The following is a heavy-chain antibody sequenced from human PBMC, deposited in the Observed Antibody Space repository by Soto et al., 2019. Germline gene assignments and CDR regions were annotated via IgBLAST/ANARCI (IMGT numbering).Heavy chain of an antibody. CDR2: IKKKGDKYTT. CDR3: RDGGSAAFDS. J-gene: IGHJ4*02. Sequence: EVQLVDSGGDLVQPGGSLRLSCAASGFTFSDHFMDWVRQAPGKGLEWVGLIKKKGDKYTTQYAASVRGRFTISRDDSENTLYLQMNTLKTADTAVYYCRDGGSAAFDSWCQGTLVTFSA. CDR1: GFTFSDHF. D-gene: IGHD3-16*01. V-gene: IGHV3-72*01.